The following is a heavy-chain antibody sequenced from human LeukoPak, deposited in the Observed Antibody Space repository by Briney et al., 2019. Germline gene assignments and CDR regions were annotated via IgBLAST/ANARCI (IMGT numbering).Heavy chain of an antibody. D-gene: IGHD3-3*01. CDR3: ARDSPSIMIFGVVTPN. CDR1: GFTFSSFW. Sequence: PGGSLRLSCAASGFTFSSFWMSWVRQAPGKGLEWVAKIIQDGSEKYYVDSVKGRFTISRDNAKNSLYLQMNSLRAEDTAVYYCARDSPSIMIFGVVTPNGGQGTLVTVSS. J-gene: IGHJ4*02. V-gene: IGHV3-7*05. CDR2: IIQDGSEK.